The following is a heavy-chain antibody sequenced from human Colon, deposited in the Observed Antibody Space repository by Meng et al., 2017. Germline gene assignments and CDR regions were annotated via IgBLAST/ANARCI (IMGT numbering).Heavy chain of an antibody. CDR1: GGSITNDNW. D-gene: IGHD3-22*01. CDR3: ARDFHSTMTVFDS. CDR2: IFHAGNT. J-gene: IGHJ4*02. Sequence: QVKLQESGPGLAKPSGTLSLTCAVSGGSITNDNWWSWVRQPPGKGLEWIGEIFHAGNTNYNPSLKSRVTMSLDKSKNQFSLTLTSVTAADTAVYYCARDFHSTMTVFDSWGQGTLVTVSS. V-gene: IGHV4-4*02.